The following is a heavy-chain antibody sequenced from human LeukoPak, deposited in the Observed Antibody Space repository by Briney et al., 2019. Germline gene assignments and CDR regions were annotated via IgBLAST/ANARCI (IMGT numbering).Heavy chain of an antibody. CDR2: ISGSGGST. V-gene: IGHV3-23*01. CDR1: GFTFDDYG. J-gene: IGHJ3*02. D-gene: IGHD1-14*01. Sequence: GGSLRLSCAASGFTFDDYGMSWVRQAPGKGLEWVSAISGSGGSTYYADSVKGRFTISRDNSKNTLYLQMNSLRAEDTAVYYCAKDLQRFQHRTRDAFDIWGQGTMVTVSS. CDR3: AKDLQRFQHRTRDAFDI.